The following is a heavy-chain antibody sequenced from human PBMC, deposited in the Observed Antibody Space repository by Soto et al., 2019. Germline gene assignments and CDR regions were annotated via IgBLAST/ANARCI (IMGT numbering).Heavy chain of an antibody. Sequence: VQLVESGGGVVQPGRSLRLSCAASGFTFSSYAMSWVRQAPGKGLEWVSAISGSGGSTYYADSVKGRFTISRDNSKNTLYLQMNSLRAEDTAVYYCATSTARPRWFDPWGQGTLVTVSS. D-gene: IGHD6-6*01. CDR3: ATSTARPRWFDP. CDR1: GFTFSSYA. J-gene: IGHJ5*02. CDR2: ISGSGGST. V-gene: IGHV3-23*04.